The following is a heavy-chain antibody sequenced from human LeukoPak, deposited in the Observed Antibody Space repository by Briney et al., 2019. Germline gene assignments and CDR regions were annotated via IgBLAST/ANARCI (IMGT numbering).Heavy chain of an antibody. CDR2: ISGSGGST. V-gene: IGHV3-23*01. J-gene: IGHJ4*02. Sequence: GGSLRLSCAASGFTFSSYAMSWVRQAPGKGLEWVSAISGSGGSTYYADSVKGRFTISRDNSKNTLYLQMNSLRAEDTAVYYCARVVDHDYGDYYLDYWGQGTLVTVSS. D-gene: IGHD4-17*01. CDR3: ARVVDHDYGDYYLDY. CDR1: GFTFSSYA.